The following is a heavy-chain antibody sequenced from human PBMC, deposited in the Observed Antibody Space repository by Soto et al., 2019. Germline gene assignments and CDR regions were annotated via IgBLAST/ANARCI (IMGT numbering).Heavy chain of an antibody. Sequence: SETLSLTCTVSGGSISSYYWSWIRQPPGKGLEWIGYIYYSGSTNYNPSLKSRVTISVDTFKNQFSLKLSSVTAADTAVYYCAREVVVAATGTSWFDPWGQGTLVTVSS. CDR2: IYYSGST. J-gene: IGHJ5*02. V-gene: IGHV4-59*01. CDR1: GGSISSYY. D-gene: IGHD2-15*01. CDR3: AREVVVAATGTSWFDP.